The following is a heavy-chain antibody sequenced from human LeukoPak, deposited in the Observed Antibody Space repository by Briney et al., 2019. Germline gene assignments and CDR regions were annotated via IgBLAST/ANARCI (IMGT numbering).Heavy chain of an antibody. Sequence: GGSLRLSCAASGFTFSNYAMSWVRQAPGKGLEWVSAISGSGGSTYYADSVKGRFTISRDNSKNTLYLQMNSLRAEDTAVYYCAKVEQQLVMEYYFDYWGQRTLVTVSS. D-gene: IGHD6-13*01. CDR3: AKVEQQLVMEYYFDY. CDR2: ISGSGGST. V-gene: IGHV3-23*01. J-gene: IGHJ4*02. CDR1: GFTFSNYA.